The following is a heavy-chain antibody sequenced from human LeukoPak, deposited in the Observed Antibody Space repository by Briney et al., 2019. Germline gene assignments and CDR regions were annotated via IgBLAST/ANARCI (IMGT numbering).Heavy chain of an antibody. D-gene: IGHD4-11*01. CDR1: GGTFSSYA. Sequence: SVKVSCKASGGTFSSYAISWVRQAPGQGLEWMGGIIPIFGTANYAQKFQGRVTITTDESTSTAYMELSSLRSEDTAVYYCARHRGHDYRDRSRFDPWGQGTLVTVSS. CDR3: ARHRGHDYRDRSRFDP. J-gene: IGHJ5*02. CDR2: IIPIFGTA. V-gene: IGHV1-69*05.